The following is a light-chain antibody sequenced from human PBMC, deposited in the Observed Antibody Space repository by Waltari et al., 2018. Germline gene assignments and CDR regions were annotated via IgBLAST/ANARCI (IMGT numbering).Light chain of an antibody. V-gene: IGKV1-12*01. J-gene: IGKJ4*01. CDR3: QQTDSFPLT. CDR2: GST. Sequence: DIQMTPSPSSVSASVGDRVTISCRASQDVSPWVAWYQQKPGKPPKLLIHGSTTLQSGVPSRFSGSGSGTDFTLTINGLQPDDFASYICQQTDSFPLTFGGGTKVDIK. CDR1: QDVSPW.